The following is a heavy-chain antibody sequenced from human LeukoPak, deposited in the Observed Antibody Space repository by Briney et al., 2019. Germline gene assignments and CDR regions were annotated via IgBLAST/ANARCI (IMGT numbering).Heavy chain of an antibody. CDR3: AKDGRWLQYYFDY. Sequence: GRSLRLSCAASGFTFSSYGTHWVRQAPGKGLEWVAVISYDGSNKYYADSVKGRFTISRDNSKNTLYLQMNSLRAEDTAVYYCAKDGRWLQYYFDYWGQGTLVTVSS. V-gene: IGHV3-30*18. CDR2: ISYDGSNK. D-gene: IGHD5-24*01. J-gene: IGHJ4*02. CDR1: GFTFSSYG.